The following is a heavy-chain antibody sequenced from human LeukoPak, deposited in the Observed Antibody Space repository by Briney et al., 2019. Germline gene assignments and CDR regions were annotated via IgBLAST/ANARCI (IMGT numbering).Heavy chain of an antibody. CDR2: INHSGST. V-gene: IGHV4-34*01. CDR3: SMYPETTKELLVAFDI. Sequence: SETLSLTCAVYGGSFSGYYWSWIRQPPGKGLEWVGVINHSGSTNYNPSLKSRVTISVDTSKNQFSLKLSSMTAADTAVYYCSMYPETTKELLVAFDIWGQGTMDTVSS. J-gene: IGHJ3*02. D-gene: IGHD3-10*01. CDR1: GGSFSGYY.